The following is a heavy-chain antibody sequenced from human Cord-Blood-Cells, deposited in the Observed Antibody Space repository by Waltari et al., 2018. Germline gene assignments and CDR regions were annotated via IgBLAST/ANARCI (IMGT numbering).Heavy chain of an antibody. D-gene: IGHD7-27*01. J-gene: IGHJ3*02. Sequence: QVQLVQSGAEVKKPAASVKVSCTASGYTFTGYYMPWVAPAPGKGLEWMGWINPNSGGTNYAQKFQGWVTMTRDTSISTAYMELSRLRSDDTAVYYCARASLTGDDAFDIWGQGTMVTVSS. CDR1: GYTFTGYY. CDR2: INPNSGGT. V-gene: IGHV1-2*04. CDR3: ARASLTGDDAFDI.